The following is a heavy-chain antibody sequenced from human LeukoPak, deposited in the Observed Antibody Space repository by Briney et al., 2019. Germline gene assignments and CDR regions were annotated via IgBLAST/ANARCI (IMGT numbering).Heavy chain of an antibody. CDR2: IYSSGIT. CDR1: GGSISSYY. Sequence: SKTLSLTCTVSGGSISSYYWSWIRQPPGKGLEWIGHIYSSGITNYNSSLKSRVTISVDTSKNQLSLKLSSVTAADTAVYYCARGGGGYNFYYYYYMDVWGKGATVTISS. J-gene: IGHJ6*03. D-gene: IGHD5-12*01. CDR3: ARGGGGYNFYYYYYMDV. V-gene: IGHV4-4*08.